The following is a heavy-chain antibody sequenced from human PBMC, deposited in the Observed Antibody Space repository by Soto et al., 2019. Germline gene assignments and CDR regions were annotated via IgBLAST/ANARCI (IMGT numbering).Heavy chain of an antibody. J-gene: IGHJ6*02. CDR1: GFTFSSYG. CDR2: MSYDGSDE. D-gene: IGHD2-8*01. V-gene: IGHV3-30*18. CDR3: AKGSVLRVVEAPLAILGGVDV. Sequence: GGSLRLSCVASGFTFSSYGMHWVRQAPGKGLEWVAVMSYDGSDEYYADSVKGRFTISRDNSKTILYLQMTSLRFEDTAVYYCAKGSVLRVVEAPLAILGGVDVWGQGAMVTVSS.